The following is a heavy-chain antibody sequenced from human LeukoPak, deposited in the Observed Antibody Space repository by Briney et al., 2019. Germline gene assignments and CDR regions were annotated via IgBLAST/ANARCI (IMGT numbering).Heavy chain of an antibody. J-gene: IGHJ5*02. D-gene: IGHD6-19*01. CDR2: IFPTGGTT. Sequence: ASVTVSCKASGYTFTSYHIHWVRQAPGQGLEYMGLIFPTGGTTSYTQKFQGRLTLTRDTSTNTVYMELGSLTSEDTAVYFCARGRAAVARPRASANWFDPWGQGTLVTVSA. CDR1: GYTFTSYH. CDR3: ARGRAAVARPRASANWFDP. V-gene: IGHV1-46*01.